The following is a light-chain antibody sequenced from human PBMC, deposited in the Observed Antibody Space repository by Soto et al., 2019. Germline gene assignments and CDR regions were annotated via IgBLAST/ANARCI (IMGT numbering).Light chain of an antibody. V-gene: IGKV1-5*03. J-gene: IGKJ4*01. Sequence: DIQMTQSPSTLSASVGDRVTITCRASQSISTWLAWYQQKPGKAPKLLIYKASSLESGVPSRFSGSESGTEFTFTISSLQPDDFASYYCQQYNSYPLTFGGGTKVDI. CDR1: QSISTW. CDR2: KAS. CDR3: QQYNSYPLT.